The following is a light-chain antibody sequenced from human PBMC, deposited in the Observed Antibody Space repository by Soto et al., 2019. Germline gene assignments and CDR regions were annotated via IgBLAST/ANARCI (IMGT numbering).Light chain of an antibody. Sequence: EIVLTQSPATLSLSPGERATLYCRASQSVGKYLAWYQQRPGQAPRLLMFDVSYRATGTPARFSGSGSGTDFTLTISSLEPEDFAVYYCQQRTNWQLTFGGGTRVEIK. CDR1: QSVGKY. CDR3: QQRTNWQLT. J-gene: IGKJ4*01. V-gene: IGKV3-11*01. CDR2: DVS.